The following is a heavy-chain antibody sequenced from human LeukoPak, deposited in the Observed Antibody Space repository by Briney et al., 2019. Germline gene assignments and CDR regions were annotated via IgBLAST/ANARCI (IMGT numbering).Heavy chain of an antibody. D-gene: IGHD5-18*01. CDR2: IYYSGST. Sequence: SETLSLTCTVSGGSISSYYWSWIRQPPGKGLEWIGYIYYSGSTNYNPSLKSRVTISVDTSKNQFSLKLSSVTAADTAVYYCARGGYSYGFFTGYYMDVWGKGTTVTTSS. CDR1: GGSISSYY. V-gene: IGHV4-59*01. CDR3: ARGGYSYGFFTGYYMDV. J-gene: IGHJ6*03.